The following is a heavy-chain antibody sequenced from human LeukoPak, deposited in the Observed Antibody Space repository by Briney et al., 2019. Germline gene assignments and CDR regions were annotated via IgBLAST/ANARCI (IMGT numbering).Heavy chain of an antibody. V-gene: IGHV3-53*01. CDR2: IYSGGST. CDR1: GFTVSSNY. J-gene: IGHJ4*02. CDR3: ARGSGSYYRPEYYFDY. Sequence: GGSLRLSCAASGFTVSSNYMSWVRQAPGKGLEWVSVIYSGGSTYYADSVKGRFTISRDNSKNTLYLQMNSLRAEDTAVYYCARGSGSYYRPEYYFDYWGQGTLVTVSS. D-gene: IGHD1-26*01.